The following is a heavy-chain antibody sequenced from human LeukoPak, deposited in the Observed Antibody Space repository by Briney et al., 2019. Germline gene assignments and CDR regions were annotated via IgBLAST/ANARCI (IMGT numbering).Heavy chain of an antibody. CDR1: GFTVSNNY. V-gene: IGHV3-66*01. CDR3: ATIGTGDYREDS. Sequence: GGSLTLSCVVSGFTVSNNYVSWGRQAPAKGLEWVSVIYAGDTIKYADSVKGRFIISRDNSKNTVYLQMNSLRAEDTALYYCATIGTGDYREDSWGQGTLVTVSS. D-gene: IGHD3/OR15-3a*01. CDR2: IYAGDTI. J-gene: IGHJ4*02.